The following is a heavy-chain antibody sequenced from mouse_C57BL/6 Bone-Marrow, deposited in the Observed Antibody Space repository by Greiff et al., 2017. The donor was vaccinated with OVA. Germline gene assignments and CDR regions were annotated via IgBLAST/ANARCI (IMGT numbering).Heavy chain of an antibody. J-gene: IGHJ1*03. CDR1: GFSLTSYG. D-gene: IGHD1-1*01. CDR3: AEKGHIATVHWYFDV. Sequence: VQLQQSGPGLVQPSQSLSITCTVSGFSLTSYGVHWVRQSPGQGLEWMGVIWRGGSTDYNAAFMSRLSIIKANSKSQVFFKMNSQQADDTAVDDGAEKGHIATVHWYFDVWGTGTTVTVSS. V-gene: IGHV2-5*01. CDR2: IWRGGST.